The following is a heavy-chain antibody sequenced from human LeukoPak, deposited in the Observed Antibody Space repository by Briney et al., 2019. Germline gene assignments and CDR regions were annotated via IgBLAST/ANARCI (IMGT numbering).Heavy chain of an antibody. CDR2: IIPIFGSA. D-gene: IGHD5-24*01. CDR1: GGTFSSYA. J-gene: IGHJ4*02. CDR3: AREERRDGYNYFDY. V-gene: IGHV1-69*05. Sequence: SVKVSCKASGGTFSSYAMSWVRQAPGQRLEWMGRIIPIFGSANYAQKFQGRVTITTDESTSTAYMELSSLRSEDTAVYYCAREERRDGYNYFDYWGQGTLVTVSS.